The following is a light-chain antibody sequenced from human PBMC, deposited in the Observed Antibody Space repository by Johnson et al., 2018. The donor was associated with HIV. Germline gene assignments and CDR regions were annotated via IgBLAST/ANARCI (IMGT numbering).Light chain of an antibody. CDR3: GTWESSLSGTDV. J-gene: IGLJ1*01. Sequence: SVLTQPPSVSAAPGQKVTISCSGSSSNIGNNYVSWYQQFPGTAPKLLIYDNNKRPSGIPDRFSGSKSGTSATLGITGLQTGDEAEYYCGTWESSLSGTDVFGTGTKVTVL. CDR2: DNN. CDR1: SSNIGNNY. V-gene: IGLV1-51*01.